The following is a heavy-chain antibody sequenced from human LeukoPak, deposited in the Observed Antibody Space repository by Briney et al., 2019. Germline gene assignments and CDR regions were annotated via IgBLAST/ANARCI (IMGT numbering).Heavy chain of an antibody. J-gene: IGHJ5*02. CDR2: INPSGGST. V-gene: IGHV1-46*01. Sequence: ASVKVSCKASGYTFTSYYVHWVRQAPGQGLEGMGIINPSGGSTSYAQKFQGRVTMTRDTSTSTVYMELSSLRSEDTAVYYCARVCSSTSCYRGGFDPWGQGTLVTVSS. CDR1: GYTFTSYY. CDR3: ARVCSSTSCYRGGFDP. D-gene: IGHD2-2*01.